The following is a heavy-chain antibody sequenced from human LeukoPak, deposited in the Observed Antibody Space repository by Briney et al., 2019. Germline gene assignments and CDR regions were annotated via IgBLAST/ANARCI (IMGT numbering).Heavy chain of an antibody. CDR1: GFTFSSYW. J-gene: IGHJ4*02. CDR3: ARDLYSGDCSDY. D-gene: IGHD1-26*01. Sequence: GGSLRLSCAASGFTFSSYWMHWVRQAPGKGLVWVSRIDSAGSRTSYADSVKGRFTISRDNAKNTLYLQMNSLRAEDTAVYYCARDLYSGDCSDYWGQGTQVTVSS. CDR2: IDSAGSRT. V-gene: IGHV3-74*01.